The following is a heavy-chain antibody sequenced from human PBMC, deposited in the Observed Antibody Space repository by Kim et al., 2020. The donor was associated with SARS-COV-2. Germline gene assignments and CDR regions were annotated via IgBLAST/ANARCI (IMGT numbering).Heavy chain of an antibody. V-gene: IGHV3-48*04. CDR3: ARVVGYCNGGRCYSWYFDL. D-gene: IGHD2-15*01. Sequence: GGSLRLSCAASRFTFSSYNMNWVRQAPGKGLEWVSYISSTGDTVYYADSVRGRFAISRDNAKNSLYLQMDSLRAEDTAVYYCARVVGYCNGGRCYSWYFDLWGRGTLITVSS. J-gene: IGHJ2*01. CDR2: ISSTGDTV. CDR1: RFTFSSYN.